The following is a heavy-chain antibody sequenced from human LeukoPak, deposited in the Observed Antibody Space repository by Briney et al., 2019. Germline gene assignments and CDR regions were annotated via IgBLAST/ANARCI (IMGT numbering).Heavy chain of an antibody. D-gene: IGHD2-2*01. V-gene: IGHV3-23*01. Sequence: GGSLRLSCAASAFTFSSSAMRWVRQAPGKGLEWVSSITGSGSETFYADSVKGRFTISRDNSKNTLYLLMNSLRAEDTAIYFCAKWESQPNYYFGYWGQGTLVTVSS. CDR1: AFTFSSSA. CDR3: AKWESQPNYYFGY. J-gene: IGHJ4*02. CDR2: ITGSGSET.